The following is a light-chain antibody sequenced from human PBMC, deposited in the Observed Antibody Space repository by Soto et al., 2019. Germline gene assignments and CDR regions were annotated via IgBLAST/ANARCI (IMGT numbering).Light chain of an antibody. CDR1: QSVGSN. V-gene: IGKV3-15*01. J-gene: IGKJ2*01. Sequence: EIVMTQSPATLSVSPGERASLSCRASQSVGSNLAWYQQTAGQAPRLLIYGASTRATGNPARFSGSGSGTEFTLTSSSLQSEDFALYSCQQYTNWPYTFGQGTKLEIK. CDR3: QQYTNWPYT. CDR2: GAS.